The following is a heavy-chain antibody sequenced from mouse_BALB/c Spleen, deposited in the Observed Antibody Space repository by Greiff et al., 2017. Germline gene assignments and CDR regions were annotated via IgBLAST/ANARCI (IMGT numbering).Heavy chain of an antibody. V-gene: IGHV1-67*01. Sequence: VQLVESGPELVRPGVSVKISCKGSSYTFTDYAMHWVKQSHAKSLEWIGVISTYYGNTNYNQKFKGKATMTVDKSSSTAYMELARLTSEDSAVYYCARGGGNYDYFDYWGQGTTLTVSS. D-gene: IGHD2-1*01. CDR1: SYTFTDYA. CDR2: ISTYYGNT. CDR3: ARGGGNYDYFDY. J-gene: IGHJ2*01.